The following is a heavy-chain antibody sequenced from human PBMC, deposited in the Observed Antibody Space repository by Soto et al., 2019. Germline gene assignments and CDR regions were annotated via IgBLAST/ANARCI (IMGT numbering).Heavy chain of an antibody. CDR1: GFTFSSYG. D-gene: IGHD1-26*01. V-gene: IGHV3-30*18. CDR3: AEEWELYYYYYYAMDV. CDR2: ISYDGSNK. Sequence: HPGGSLRLSCAASGFTFSSYGMHWVRQAPGKGLEWVAVISYDGSNKYYADSVKGRFTISRDNSKNTLYLQMNSLRAEDTAVYYCAEEWELYYYYYYAMDVWGQGTTVTVSS. J-gene: IGHJ6*02.